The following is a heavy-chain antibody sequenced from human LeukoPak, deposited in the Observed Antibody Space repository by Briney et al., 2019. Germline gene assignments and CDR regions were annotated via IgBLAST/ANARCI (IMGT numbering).Heavy chain of an antibody. V-gene: IGHV5-51*01. Sequence: GESLKISCKVSGYRFTSYWIAWVRQMPGKGLEWMGIISPGDSDTRYSPSFQGQVTISADKSISTAYLQWSSLKASDTAMYYCARHGAAAGFSHFDYWGQGTLVTVSS. J-gene: IGHJ4*02. CDR2: ISPGDSDT. D-gene: IGHD6-13*01. CDR1: GYRFTSYW. CDR3: ARHGAAAGFSHFDY.